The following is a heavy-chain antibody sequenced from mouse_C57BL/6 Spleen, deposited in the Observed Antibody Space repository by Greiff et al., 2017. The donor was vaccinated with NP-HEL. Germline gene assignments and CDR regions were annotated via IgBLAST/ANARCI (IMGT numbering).Heavy chain of an antibody. CDR3: ATGSSGYLYYCDY. CDR2: IDPEDGET. V-gene: IGHV14-2*01. J-gene: IGHJ2*01. CDR1: GFNIKDYY. D-gene: IGHD3-2*02. Sequence: VQLQQSGAELVKPGASVKLSCTASGFNIKDYYMHWVKQRTEQGLEWIGRIDPEDGETKYAPKFQGKATITADTSSNTAYLQLSSLTSEDTAADYCATGSSGYLYYCDYWGQGTTLTVSS.